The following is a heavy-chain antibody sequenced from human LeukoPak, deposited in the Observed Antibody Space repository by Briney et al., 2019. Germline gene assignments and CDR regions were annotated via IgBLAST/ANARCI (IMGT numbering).Heavy chain of an antibody. V-gene: IGHV3-74*01. J-gene: IGHJ6*02. CDR1: GFTFSSNW. D-gene: IGHD4-11*01. CDR2: INSDGSFT. Sequence: PAESLTLSCAASGFTFSSNWMHWVRQTPGKGLVWVSRINSDGSFTDYADSVKGRFTISRDNAKNTLFLQMHSLRAEDTAVYSCARSKYSAGLDVWGQGTTVTVSS. CDR3: ARSKYSAGLDV.